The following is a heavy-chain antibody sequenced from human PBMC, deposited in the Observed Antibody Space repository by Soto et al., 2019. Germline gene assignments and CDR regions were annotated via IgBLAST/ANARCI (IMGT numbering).Heavy chain of an antibody. CDR2: IYYSGST. Sequence: SETLSLTCTVSGGSVSSGSYYWSWIRQPPGKGLEWIGYIYYSGSTNYNPSLKSRVTISVDTSKNQFSLKLSSVTAADTAVYYCARDYYGSGSYYYYYYGMDVWGQGTTVTVSS. D-gene: IGHD3-10*01. CDR3: ARDYYGSGSYYYYYYGMDV. V-gene: IGHV4-61*01. J-gene: IGHJ6*02. CDR1: GGSVSSGSYY.